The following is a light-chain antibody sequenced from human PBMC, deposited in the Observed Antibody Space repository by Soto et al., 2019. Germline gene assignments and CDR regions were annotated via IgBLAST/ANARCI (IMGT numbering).Light chain of an antibody. CDR3: QQYDNLLPIT. V-gene: IGKV1-33*01. Sequence: QMTQSPSSLSASVGDRVTITCQASQDISKNLNWYQQKPGKAPKLLIYDASTLQTGVPSRFSESGSAPPFTFPISSLQPEDIATYYCQQYDNLLPITFGQGTRLEIK. CDR1: QDISKN. J-gene: IGKJ5*01. CDR2: DAS.